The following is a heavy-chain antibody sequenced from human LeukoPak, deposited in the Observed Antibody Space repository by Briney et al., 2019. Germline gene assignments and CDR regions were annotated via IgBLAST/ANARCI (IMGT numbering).Heavy chain of an antibody. J-gene: IGHJ4*02. V-gene: IGHV3-64*02. D-gene: IGHD2-21*01. CDR3: ARYSPAAIDY. CDR1: GFTFSTYA. Sequence: GGSLRLSCAASGFTFSTYAMHWVRQAPGKGLEYVSAISNSGDKTYYADSVKGRFTVSRDNSKNTLYLQMGSLRAEDMAVYYCARYSPAAIDYWGQGTLVTVSS. CDR2: ISNSGDKT.